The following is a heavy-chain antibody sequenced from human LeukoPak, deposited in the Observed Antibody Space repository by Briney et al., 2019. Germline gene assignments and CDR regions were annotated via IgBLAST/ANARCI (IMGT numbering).Heavy chain of an antibody. D-gene: IGHD2-15*01. CDR2: IYTSGST. J-gene: IGHJ4*02. Sequence: PSETLSLTCTVSGGSISSYYWSWIRQPAGKGLEWIGRIYTSGSTGYNPSLKSRVTMSVDTSRNQFSLKLSSVTAADTAVYYCARVDLRAAYFDYWGQGTLVTVSS. V-gene: IGHV4-4*07. CDR1: GGSISSYY. CDR3: ARVDLRAAYFDY.